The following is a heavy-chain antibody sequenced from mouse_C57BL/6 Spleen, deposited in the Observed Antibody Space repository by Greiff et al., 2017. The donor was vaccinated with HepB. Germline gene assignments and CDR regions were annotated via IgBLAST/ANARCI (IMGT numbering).Heavy chain of an antibody. V-gene: IGHV1-50*01. CDR1: GYTFTSYW. Sequence: VQLQQSGAELVKPGASVKLSCKASGYTFTSYWMQWVKQRPGQGLEWIGEIDPSDSYTNYNQKFKGKATLTVDTSSSTAYMQLSRLTAEDSAVYYCARTRRYFDYWGQGTTLTVSS. CDR2: IDPSDSYT. CDR3: ARTRRYFDY. J-gene: IGHJ2*01.